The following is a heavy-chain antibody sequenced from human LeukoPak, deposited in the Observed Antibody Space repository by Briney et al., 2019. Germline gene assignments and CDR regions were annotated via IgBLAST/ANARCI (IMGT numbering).Heavy chain of an antibody. CDR2: IYYSASS. CDR1: GGSVSSGSYY. D-gene: IGHD3-16*01. CDR3: ARATYSGGKADY. Sequence: SETLSLTCTVSGGSVSSGSYYWSWIRQPPGKGLEWIGYIYYSASSNSNPSLKVRVTISVATTKNQLSLKLSAVAVADTAVYYCARATYSGGKADYWGQGTLVTVFS. J-gene: IGHJ4*02. V-gene: IGHV4-61*01.